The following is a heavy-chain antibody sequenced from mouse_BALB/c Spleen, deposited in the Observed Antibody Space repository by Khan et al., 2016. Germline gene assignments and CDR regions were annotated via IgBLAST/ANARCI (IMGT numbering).Heavy chain of an antibody. CDR2: IRNKANGYTT. V-gene: IGHV7-3*02. Sequence: EVQLQESGGGLVQPGGSLRLSCATTGFTFTDYYMSWVRQPPGKALEWLGFIRNKANGYTTEYSASVKGRFTISRDNSQSILYLQMNTLRAEDSATYYCASDSAYWGQGTLVTVSA. CDR1: GFTFTDYY. J-gene: IGHJ3*01. CDR3: ASDSAY.